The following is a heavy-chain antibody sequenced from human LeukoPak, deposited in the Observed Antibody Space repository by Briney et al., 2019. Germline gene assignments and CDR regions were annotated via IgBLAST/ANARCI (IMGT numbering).Heavy chain of an antibody. CDR3: ARSCNNGDCYTSAFDF. D-gene: IGHD2-8*01. V-gene: IGHV3-23*01. CDR1: EFTFSSYA. J-gene: IGHJ3*01. CDR2: ISGGGDNT. Sequence: GGSLRLSCATSEFTFSSYAMTWVRQAAGKGLERVSAISGGGDNTYYEDSVKGRFTISRDNAKNSLYLQMNSLRAEDTAVYYCARSCNNGDCYTSAFDFWGPGTMVTVSS.